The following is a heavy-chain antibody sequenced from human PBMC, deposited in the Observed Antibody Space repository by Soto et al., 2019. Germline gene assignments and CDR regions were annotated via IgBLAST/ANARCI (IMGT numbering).Heavy chain of an antibody. CDR1: GYTFTNHG. CDR3: AGIVRGSKIDYYYYMDV. V-gene: IGHV1-18*04. J-gene: IGHJ6*03. CDR2: ISASNGDT. D-gene: IGHD3-10*02. Sequence: QVELVQSGVEVKKPGASVKVSCKASGYTFTNHGLSWVRQAPGQGLEWMGWISASNGDTNYAQKFLGRVTVTTDTSTRTGYMELRRLKFEDTAVDSWAGIVRGSKIDYYYYMDVWGKGTTVIVSS.